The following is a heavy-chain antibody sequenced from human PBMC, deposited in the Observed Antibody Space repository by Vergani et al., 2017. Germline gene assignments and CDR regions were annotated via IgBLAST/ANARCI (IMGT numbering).Heavy chain of an antibody. CDR3: TGHVPCGECACFHFYH. Sequence: EVMLVQSGAEVKKPGESLKISCKYSESSFISNEIAWVRQMSGKGLQWMGNINPIDSKIAYSPSFQGQAIMSLDKSITTAYLQWRSLKASDTAIYYCTGHVPCGECACFHFYHWGQGTQVTVSS. V-gene: IGHV5-51*03. D-gene: IGHD2-21*01. CDR2: INPIDSKI. J-gene: IGHJ4*02. CDR1: ESSFISNE.